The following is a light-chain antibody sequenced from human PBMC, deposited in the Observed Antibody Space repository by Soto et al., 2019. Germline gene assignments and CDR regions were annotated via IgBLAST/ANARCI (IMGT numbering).Light chain of an antibody. J-gene: IGKJ1*01. V-gene: IGKV3-20*01. Sequence: EIVLTQSPGTLSLSPGERVTLSCRASQSVGSTDLAWYQQKPGQAPRLLIYDASNRATGIPDRFSGSGSGTDFTLTISTLEPEDSAVYYCQQYVNSPLTFGQGTKVEIK. CDR2: DAS. CDR3: QQYVNSPLT. CDR1: QSVGSTD.